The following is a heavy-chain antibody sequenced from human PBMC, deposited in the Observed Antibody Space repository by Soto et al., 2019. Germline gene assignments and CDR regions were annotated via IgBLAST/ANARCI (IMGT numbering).Heavy chain of an antibody. J-gene: IGHJ5*02. CDR2: MCYSGST. D-gene: IGHD2-8*01. CDR3: ARCLHCSNGGRFDP. V-gene: IGHV4-59*08. Sequence: PSETLSLTCTVSGGSISSYYWSWIRQPPGKGLEWIGEMCYSGSTTYNPSLQNRVTISVDTSKNHLSLTLTSVTAADTAIYYCARCLHCSNGGRFDPWGQGALVTVSS. CDR1: GGSISSYY.